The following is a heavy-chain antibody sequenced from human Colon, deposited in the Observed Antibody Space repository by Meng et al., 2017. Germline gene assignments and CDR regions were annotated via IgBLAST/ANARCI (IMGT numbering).Heavy chain of an antibody. Sequence: GGWVGWLDELGCALRLSCVVSGTAVNRAWMSWVRQAPGKGLVWVSRINSDGSSTSYADSMKGQFTISRDNAKNTLYLQMNSLRAEDTAVYYCARDHGELLENFTFDYWGQGTLVTVSS. D-gene: IGHD1-26*01. V-gene: IGHV3/OR16-13*01. J-gene: IGHJ4*02. CDR1: GTAVNRAW. CDR2: INSDGSST. CDR3: ARDHGELLENFTFDY.